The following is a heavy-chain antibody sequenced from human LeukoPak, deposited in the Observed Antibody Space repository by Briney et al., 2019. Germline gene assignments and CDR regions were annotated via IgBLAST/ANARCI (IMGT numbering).Heavy chain of an antibody. CDR3: VSQGF. CDR2: IHDSGST. J-gene: IGHJ4*02. V-gene: IGHV4-59*11. Sequence: SETLSLTCTVSGGSISGHYWNWIRQPPRRGLEWIGNIHDSGSTNYNPSLKSRVTISVDTSKNQFSLKLSSVTAADTAMYYCVSQGFWGQGTLVTVSS. CDR1: GGSISGHY.